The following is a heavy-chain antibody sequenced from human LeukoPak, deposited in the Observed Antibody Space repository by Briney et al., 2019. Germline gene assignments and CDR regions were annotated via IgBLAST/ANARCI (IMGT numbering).Heavy chain of an antibody. J-gene: IGHJ6*03. CDR1: WFTFSSYA. Sequence: PGGSLRLSCAAWWFTFSSYAMRGVRQAAGKGREGVAAISGRGGSTHYAHSVKGRFTLSSDNSKNTLYLQMTSLRVHHTAVYYCPKGGSHPHHHYMDVWAKGTTVRVSS. CDR3: PKGGSHPHHHYMDV. D-gene: IGHD1-26*01. CDR2: ISGRGGST. V-gene: IGHV3-23*01.